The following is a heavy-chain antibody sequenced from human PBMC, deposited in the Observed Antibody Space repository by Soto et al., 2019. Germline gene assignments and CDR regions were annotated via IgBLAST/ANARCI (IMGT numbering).Heavy chain of an antibody. J-gene: IGHJ4*02. CDR2: ISYDGSNK. Sequence: QVQLVESGGGVVQPGRSLRLSCAASGFTFSNYAMHWVRQSPGKGLEWVAVISYDGSNKFYADSVKGRFTISRDNSKNTQYLQMNSLRAEDTAVYFCARAQREYTSAEGYFDYWGQGTLGTVSS. D-gene: IGHD6-19*01. V-gene: IGHV3-30-3*01. CDR1: GFTFSNYA. CDR3: ARAQREYTSAEGYFDY.